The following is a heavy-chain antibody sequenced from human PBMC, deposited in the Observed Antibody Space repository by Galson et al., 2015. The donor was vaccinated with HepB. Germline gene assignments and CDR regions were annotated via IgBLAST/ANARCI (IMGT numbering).Heavy chain of an antibody. CDR1: GFTVSGHY. CDR2: IYSNGKT. Sequence: SLRLSCAASGFTVSGHYMNWVRQAPGKGLEWVSVIYSNGKTFYSDSVQGRFTISRDDSQNTLYLQMNSLTAEDTAVYYCARRSTSNYYFYGMDVWGQGTTVTVSS. D-gene: IGHD1-26*01. V-gene: IGHV3-53*01. J-gene: IGHJ6*02. CDR3: ARRSTSNYYFYGMDV.